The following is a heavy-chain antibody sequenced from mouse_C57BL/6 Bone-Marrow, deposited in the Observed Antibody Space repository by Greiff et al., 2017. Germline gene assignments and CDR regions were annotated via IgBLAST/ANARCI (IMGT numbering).Heavy chain of an antibody. CDR1: GFTFSDYG. V-gene: IGHV5-17*01. CDR2: ISSGGSII. J-gene: IGHJ2*01. Sequence: EVQLVESGGGLVKPGGSLKLSCAASGFTFSDYGMHWVRQAPEKGLEWVAYISSGGSIIYYADTVKGRFTISRDNAKNTLFLPMTSLSSEDTAMYCCARSFLITAFYFDYWGQGTTLTVSS. CDR3: ARSFLITAFYFDY. D-gene: IGHD2-4*01.